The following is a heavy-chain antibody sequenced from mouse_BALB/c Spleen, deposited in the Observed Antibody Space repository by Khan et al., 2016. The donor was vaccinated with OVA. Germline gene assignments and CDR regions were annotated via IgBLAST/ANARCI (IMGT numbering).Heavy chain of an antibody. J-gene: IGHJ2*01. V-gene: IGHV1-7*01. Sequence: QVQLQQSGAELAKPGASVKMSCKASGYTFTTYWMHWVKQRPGQGLEWIGYINPTSGYTYYNEKFKDRATLSADKSSSTAYMQLSSLTSEDSAVYYCTRDRIDYWGQGTTLTVSS. CDR3: TRDRIDY. CDR2: INPTSGYT. CDR1: GYTFTTYW.